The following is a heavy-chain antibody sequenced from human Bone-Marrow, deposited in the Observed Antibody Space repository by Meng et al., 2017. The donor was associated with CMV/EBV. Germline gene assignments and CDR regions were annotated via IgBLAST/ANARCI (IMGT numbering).Heavy chain of an antibody. V-gene: IGHV3-23*01. CDR2: ISGSGGST. J-gene: IGHJ6*02. Sequence: GGSLRLSCAASGFTFSSYAMSWVRQAPGKGLEWVSGISGSGGSTYYADSVKGRFTISRDNFKNTLYLQMNSLRAEDTAVYYCARAEERDYGMDVWGQGNTVNVAS. CDR3: ARAEERDYGMDV. CDR1: GFTFSSYA.